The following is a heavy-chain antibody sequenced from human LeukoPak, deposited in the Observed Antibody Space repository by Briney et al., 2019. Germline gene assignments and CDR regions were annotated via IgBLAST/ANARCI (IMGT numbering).Heavy chain of an antibody. CDR1: GGSFSGYY. D-gene: IGHD1-26*01. J-gene: IGHJ4*02. CDR3: ARHRSGTYYRFDY. V-gene: IGHV4-34*01. CDR2: INHSGST. Sequence: SETLSLTCAVYGGSFSGYYWSWIRQPPGEGLEWIGEINHSGSTNYNPSLKSRVTISVDTSKNQFSLKLSSVTAADTALYYCARHRSGTYYRFDYWGQGTLVTVSS.